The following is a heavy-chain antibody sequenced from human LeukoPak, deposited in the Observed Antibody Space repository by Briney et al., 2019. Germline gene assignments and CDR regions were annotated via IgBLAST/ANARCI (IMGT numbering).Heavy chain of an antibody. V-gene: IGHV3-49*03. J-gene: IGHJ4*02. CDR3: TRDRHSSGYHDLDY. CDR2: IRSKAYGGTT. D-gene: IGHD3-22*01. CDR1: GFTFSDYA. Sequence: PGGSLRLSCTASGFTFSDYAMSWFRQAPGKGLEWVGFIRSKAYGGTTEYAASVKGRFTISRDDSKSIAYLQMNSLKTEDTAVYYCTRDRHSSGYHDLDYWGQGTLVTVSS.